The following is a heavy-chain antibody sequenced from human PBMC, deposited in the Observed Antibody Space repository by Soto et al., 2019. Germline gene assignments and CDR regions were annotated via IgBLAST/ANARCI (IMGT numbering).Heavy chain of an antibody. J-gene: IGHJ4*02. CDR1: GFTFSSYG. CDR3: AKDFGHYDILTVYPTFGY. D-gene: IGHD3-9*01. CDR2: ISYDGSNK. Sequence: GGSLRLSCAASGFTFSSYGMHWVRQAPGKGLEWVAVISYDGSNKYYADSVKGRFTISRDNSKNTLYLQMNSLRAEDTAVYYCAKDFGHYDILTVYPTFGYGGQGT. V-gene: IGHV3-30*18.